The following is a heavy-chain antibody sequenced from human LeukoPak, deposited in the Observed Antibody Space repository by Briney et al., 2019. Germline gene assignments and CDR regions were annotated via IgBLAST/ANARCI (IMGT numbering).Heavy chain of an antibody. D-gene: IGHD2-15*01. V-gene: IGHV3-74*01. CDR1: GFTFSSYW. Sequence: GGSLRLSCAASGFTFSSYWMHWVRQGPGKGLVSVSRINSDGSTTNYADSVKGRFTISRDNAENTLYLQMNSLRVEDTAVYYCTRRVSATRWFDPWGQGTLVTVSS. CDR3: TRRVSATRWFDP. CDR2: INSDGSTT. J-gene: IGHJ5*02.